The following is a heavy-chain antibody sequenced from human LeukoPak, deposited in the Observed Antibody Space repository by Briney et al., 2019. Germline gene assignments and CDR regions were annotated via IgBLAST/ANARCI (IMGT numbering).Heavy chain of an antibody. Sequence: GGSLRLSCAASGFTFDDYAMHWVRQAPGKGLEWVSGISWNSGSISYADSVKGRFTISRDNAKNSLYLQMNSLRAEDTALYYCAKDKISSWYSAGGVFDPWGQGTLVTVSS. V-gene: IGHV3-9*01. J-gene: IGHJ5*02. CDR1: GFTFDDYA. D-gene: IGHD6-13*01. CDR3: AKDKISSWYSAGGVFDP. CDR2: ISWNSGSI.